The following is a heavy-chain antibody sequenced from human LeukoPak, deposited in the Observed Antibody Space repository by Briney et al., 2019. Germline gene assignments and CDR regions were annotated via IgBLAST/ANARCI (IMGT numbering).Heavy chain of an antibody. CDR1: GYTFTGYY. V-gene: IGHV1-69*06. J-gene: IGHJ4*02. Sequence: SVKVSCKASGYTFTGYYMHWVRQAPGQGLEWMGGIIPIFGTANYAQKFQGRVTITADKSTSTAYMELSSLRSEDTAVYYCAREVTTYSSGWSYFDYWGQGTLVTVSS. CDR2: IIPIFGTA. CDR3: AREVTTYSSGWSYFDY. D-gene: IGHD6-19*01.